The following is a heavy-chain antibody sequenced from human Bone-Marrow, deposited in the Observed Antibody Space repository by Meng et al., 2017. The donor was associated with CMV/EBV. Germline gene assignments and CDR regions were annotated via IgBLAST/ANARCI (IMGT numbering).Heavy chain of an antibody. D-gene: IGHD3-10*01. CDR3: ARRGGGFDY. Sequence: GESLKISCAASGFTFSSYWMRWVRQAPGKGLVWVSRINSDGSSTSYADSVKGRFTISRDNAKNTLYLQMNSLRAEDTAVYYCARRGGGFDYCGKGTLVTVSS. J-gene: IGHJ4*02. CDR2: INSDGSST. CDR1: GFTFSSYW. V-gene: IGHV3-74*01.